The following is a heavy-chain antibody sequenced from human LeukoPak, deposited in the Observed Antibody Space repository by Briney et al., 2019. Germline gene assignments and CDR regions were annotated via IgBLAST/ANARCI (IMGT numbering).Heavy chain of an antibody. CDR3: ARNGDGSGSFYYFDY. V-gene: IGHV4-31*03. Sequence: SQTLSLTCTVSGGSISGSGYFWGWIRQHPGKGLEWIGYIYHSGTTYHNPSLKSRVTISVDTSKNQLSLKLSSVTAADTAVYYCARNGDGSGSFYYFDYWGRGTLVTVSS. CDR2: IYHSGTT. D-gene: IGHD3-10*01. CDR1: GGSISGSGYF. J-gene: IGHJ4*02.